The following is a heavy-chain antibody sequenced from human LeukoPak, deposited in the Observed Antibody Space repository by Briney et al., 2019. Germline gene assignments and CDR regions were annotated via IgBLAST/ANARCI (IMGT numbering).Heavy chain of an antibody. CDR2: INQYGGEK. CDR1: GFTFSNYW. CDR3: ARDEGTSGYDLLDY. J-gene: IGHJ4*01. V-gene: IGHV3-7*01. Sequence: GGSLKLSCAASGFTFSNYWLNWVRQAPGKGLEWVATINQYGGEKYYVDSVKGRFTISRDNGKDSLYLQMNSLRAEDTAVYESARDEGTSGYDLLDYWGQGTLVTVSS. D-gene: IGHD5-12*01.